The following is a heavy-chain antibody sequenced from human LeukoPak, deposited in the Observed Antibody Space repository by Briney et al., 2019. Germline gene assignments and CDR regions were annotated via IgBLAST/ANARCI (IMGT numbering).Heavy chain of an antibody. J-gene: IGHJ3*02. CDR2: VSYTGRT. CDR1: GGSISSNY. V-gene: IGHV4-59*01. CDR3: ARLLDYDNSGAPDIFDI. Sequence: PSETLSLTCSVSGGSISSNYWTWIRQSPGKGLEYIGHVSYTGRTRYNPSLQRRLTISLDTSNNHFSLQLTSVSAADTAVYYCARLLDYDNSGAPDIFDIRGQGTMVTVSS. D-gene: IGHD3-22*01.